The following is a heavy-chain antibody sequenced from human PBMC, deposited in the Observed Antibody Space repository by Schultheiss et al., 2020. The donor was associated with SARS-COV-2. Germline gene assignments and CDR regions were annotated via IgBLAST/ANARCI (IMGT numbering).Heavy chain of an antibody. CDR1: GFTFSTYS. D-gene: IGHD3-3*01. CDR3: ARGLRSGYRTVDY. CDR2: INSDGSAS. J-gene: IGHJ4*02. Sequence: GGSLRLSCVASGFTFSTYSMNWVRQAPGKGLVWVSRINSDGSASSYADSVKGRFTISRDNSKNTLYLQMNSLRAEDTAVYYCARGLRSGYRTVDYWGQGTLVTVSS. V-gene: IGHV3-74*01.